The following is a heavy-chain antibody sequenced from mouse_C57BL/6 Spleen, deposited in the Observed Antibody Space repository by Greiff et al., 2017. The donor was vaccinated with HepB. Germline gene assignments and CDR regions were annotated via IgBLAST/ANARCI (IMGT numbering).Heavy chain of an antibody. CDR2: ISDGGSYT. V-gene: IGHV5-4*01. D-gene: IGHD1-1*01. J-gene: IGHJ2*01. Sequence: DVQLQESGGGLVKPGGSLKLSCAASGFTFSSYAMSWVRQTPEKRLEWVATISDGGSYTYYPDNVKGRFTISRDNAKNNLYLQMSHLKSEDTAMYYCARDAYGSSYYFDYWGQGTTLTVSS. CDR1: GFTFSSYA. CDR3: ARDAYGSSYYFDY.